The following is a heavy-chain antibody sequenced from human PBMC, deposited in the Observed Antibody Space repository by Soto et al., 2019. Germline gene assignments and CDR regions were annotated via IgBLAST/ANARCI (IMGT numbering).Heavy chain of an antibody. Sequence: GASVKVSCKASGYTFTGYYMHWVRQAPGQGLEWMGWINPNSGGTNYAQKFQGRVTMTRDTSISTAYMELSRLRSDDTAVYYCARDLGRGWGPSGYYYGMDVWGQGTTVTV. CDR1: GYTFTGYY. CDR2: INPNSGGT. J-gene: IGHJ6*02. D-gene: IGHD6-19*01. CDR3: ARDLGRGWGPSGYYYGMDV. V-gene: IGHV1-2*02.